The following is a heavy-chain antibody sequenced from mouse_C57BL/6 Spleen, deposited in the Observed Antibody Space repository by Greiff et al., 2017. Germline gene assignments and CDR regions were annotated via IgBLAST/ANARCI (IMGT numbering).Heavy chain of an antibody. Sequence: VQLQQSGPELVKPGASVKMSCKASGYTFTDYNMHWVKQSPGKSLEWIGYINPNNGGTSYNQKFKGKATLTVNKSSSTAYMELRSLASEDSAVYYCAGDRLRRYFDYWGQGTTLTVSS. J-gene: IGHJ2*01. CDR1: GYTFTDYN. CDR2: INPNNGGT. CDR3: AGDRLRRYFDY. V-gene: IGHV1-22*01. D-gene: IGHD2-4*01.